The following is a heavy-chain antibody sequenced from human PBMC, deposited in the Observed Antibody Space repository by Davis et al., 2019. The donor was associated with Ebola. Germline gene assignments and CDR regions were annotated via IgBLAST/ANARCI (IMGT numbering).Heavy chain of an antibody. Sequence: PSETLSLTCTVSGGPISGHYWSWIRQPPGKGLEWIGYIFYSGNTNFNPSLKSRVTISLNTSKNQFSLRLTSMTGADTAVYYCARGDDQGASIAFDIWGQGTMVTVSS. J-gene: IGHJ3*02. V-gene: IGHV4-59*11. CDR3: ARGDDQGASIAFDI. CDR1: GGPISGHY. CDR2: IFYSGNT. D-gene: IGHD4/OR15-4a*01.